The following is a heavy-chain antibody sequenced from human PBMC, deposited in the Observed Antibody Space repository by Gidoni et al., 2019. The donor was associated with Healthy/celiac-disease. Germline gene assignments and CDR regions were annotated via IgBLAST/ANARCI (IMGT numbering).Heavy chain of an antibody. Sequence: QVQLQESGPGLVKPSEPLSLPCTVSGGSVSSGSYYWSWLRQPPGKGLEWIGYIYYSGSTNYNPSLKSRVTISVDTSKNQFSLKLSSVTAADTAVYYCAREEMEYYFDYWGQGTLVTVSS. J-gene: IGHJ4*02. CDR1: GGSVSSGSYY. V-gene: IGHV4-61*01. CDR2: IYYSGST. D-gene: IGHD3-3*01. CDR3: AREEMEYYFDY.